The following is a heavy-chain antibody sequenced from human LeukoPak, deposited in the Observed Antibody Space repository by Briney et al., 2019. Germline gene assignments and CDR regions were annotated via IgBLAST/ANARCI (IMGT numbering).Heavy chain of an antibody. CDR2: INHSGST. CDR3: ARLRSGSGNI. V-gene: IGHV4-34*01. J-gene: IGHJ3*02. CDR1: GGSFSGYY. D-gene: IGHD3-10*01. Sequence: PSETLSLTCAVYGGSFSGYYWSWIRQPPGKGLEWIGEINHSGSTNYNPSLKSRVTISVDTSKNQFSLKLSSVTAADTAVYYCARLRSGSGNIWGQGTMVTVSS.